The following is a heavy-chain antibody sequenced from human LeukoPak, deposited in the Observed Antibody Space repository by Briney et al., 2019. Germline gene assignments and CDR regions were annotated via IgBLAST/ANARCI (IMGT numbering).Heavy chain of an antibody. D-gene: IGHD1-1*01. V-gene: IGHV3-13*01. Sequence: QAGGSLRLSCAASGFTFSSFGMHWVRQPTGQGLEWVSTIGAASDTYYPGSVEGRFTLSRDNAKNSLYLQMNSLTAGDTAVYYCARGPPRGKYYYIDVWGKGTTVTVSS. CDR3: ARGPPRGKYYYIDV. J-gene: IGHJ6*03. CDR2: IGAASDT. CDR1: GFTFSSFG.